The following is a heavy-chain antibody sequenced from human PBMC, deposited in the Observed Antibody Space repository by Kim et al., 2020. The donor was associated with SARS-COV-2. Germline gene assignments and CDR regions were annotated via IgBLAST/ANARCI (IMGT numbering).Heavy chain of an antibody. CDR1: GGSISSGDYY. Sequence: SETLSLTCTVSGGSISSGDYYWSWIRQPPGKGLEWIGYIYYSGSTYYNPSLKSRVTISVDTSKNQFSLKLSSVTAADTAVYYCARDRRPLLPGYYYYGMDVWGQGTTVTVSS. J-gene: IGHJ6*02. D-gene: IGHD2-21*02. CDR2: IYYSGST. V-gene: IGHV4-30-4*01. CDR3: ARDRRPLLPGYYYYGMDV.